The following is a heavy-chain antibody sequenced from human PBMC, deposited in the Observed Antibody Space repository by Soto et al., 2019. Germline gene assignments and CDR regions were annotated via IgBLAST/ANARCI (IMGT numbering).Heavy chain of an antibody. V-gene: IGHV4-61*01. CDR3: ARALRSSPDGYYGMDV. D-gene: IGHD6-13*01. Sequence: QVQLQESGPGLVKPSETLSLTCTVSGDSVSSGSYYWSWIRQPPGKGLEWIGYIYYSGSTNYNPSLKSRVTISVDTSKNQFSLKLSSVTAADTAVYYCARALRSSPDGYYGMDVWGQGTTVTVSS. J-gene: IGHJ6*02. CDR1: GDSVSSGSYY. CDR2: IYYSGST.